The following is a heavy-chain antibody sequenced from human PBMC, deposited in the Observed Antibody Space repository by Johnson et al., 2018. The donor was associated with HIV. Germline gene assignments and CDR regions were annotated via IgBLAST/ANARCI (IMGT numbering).Heavy chain of an antibody. CDR1: GFTFSSYG. V-gene: IGHV3-NL1*01. Sequence: QVQLVESGGGVVQPGGSLRLSCAASGFTFSSYGMHWVRPAPGKGPEWVSAIGGSGGSTYSADSVKGRFTISRDNSKNTLYLQMNSLRAEDTAVYYCARVSSSSSFDAFDIWGQGTMVTVSS. J-gene: IGHJ3*02. D-gene: IGHD6-6*01. CDR3: ARVSSSSSFDAFDI. CDR2: IGGSGGST.